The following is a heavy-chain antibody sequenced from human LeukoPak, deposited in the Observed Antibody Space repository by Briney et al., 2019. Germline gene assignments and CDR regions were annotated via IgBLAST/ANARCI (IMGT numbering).Heavy chain of an antibody. D-gene: IGHD5-12*01. Sequence: SETLSLTCTVSGGSSSDYYWSWIRQPPGKGLEGIGYIYYRGGTNYNPSLERRVTISGDTSKNEFSLKLTSVTAADTAVYYCARGRLIVAPGVYYFEYWGQGTLVTVSS. CDR2: IYYRGGT. V-gene: IGHV4-59*08. J-gene: IGHJ4*02. CDR3: ARGRLIVAPGVYYFEY. CDR1: GGSSSDYY.